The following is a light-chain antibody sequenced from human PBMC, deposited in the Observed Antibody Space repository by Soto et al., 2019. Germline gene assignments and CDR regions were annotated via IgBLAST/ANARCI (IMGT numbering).Light chain of an antibody. CDR1: QSVSSSY. V-gene: IGKV3-20*01. CDR2: GAS. CDR3: QQYDSSPIT. Sequence: EIVLTQSPGTLSLSPGERATLSCRASQSVSSSYLAWSQQKPGQAPRLLIYGASSRATGIPDRFSGSGSGTDFTRTISRLEPEDFAVYYWQQYDSSPITFGQGTRLEIK. J-gene: IGKJ5*01.